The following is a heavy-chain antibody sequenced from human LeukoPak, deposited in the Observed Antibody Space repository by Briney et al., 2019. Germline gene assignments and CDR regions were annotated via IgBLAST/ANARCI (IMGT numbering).Heavy chain of an antibody. V-gene: IGHV4-39*07. Sequence: PSETLSLTCAVSGGSISRSSYYWAWIRQPPGKGLEWVGTIYYGGSIYGDPSLKGRITISLDTSKNQFSLKLNSVTAADTAVYYCVRAGWELLSASFDPRGRGTLVIVSS. CDR1: GGSISRSSYY. D-gene: IGHD1-26*01. CDR3: VRAGWELLSASFDP. J-gene: IGHJ5*02. CDR2: IYYGGSI.